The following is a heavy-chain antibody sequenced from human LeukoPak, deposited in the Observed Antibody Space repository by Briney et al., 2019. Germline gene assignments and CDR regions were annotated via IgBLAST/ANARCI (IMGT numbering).Heavy chain of an antibody. Sequence: ASVKVSFKASGYTFTGNFIHWVRQAPGQGLEWVGLINPKSRATTYAQRFQGRLTLTRDTSISTAFMELDTLGSDDTAVYYCARGGIEVPAFDIWGRGTMVTVSS. D-gene: IGHD1-26*01. V-gene: IGHV1-2*02. CDR3: ARGGIEVPAFDI. J-gene: IGHJ3*02. CDR2: INPKSRAT. CDR1: GYTFTGNF.